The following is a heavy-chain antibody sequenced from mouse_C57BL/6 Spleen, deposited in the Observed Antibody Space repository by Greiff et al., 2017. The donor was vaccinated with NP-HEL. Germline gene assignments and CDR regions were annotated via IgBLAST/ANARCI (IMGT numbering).Heavy chain of an antibody. V-gene: IGHV3-6*01. D-gene: IGHD3-2*02. CDR1: GYSITSGYY. Sequence: VQLKESGPGLVKPSQSLSLTCSVTGYSITSGYYWNWIRQFPGNKLEWMGYISYDGSNNYNPSLKNRISITRDTSKNQFFLKLNSVTTEDTATYYCARGGYPKAMDYWGQGTSVTVSS. J-gene: IGHJ4*01. CDR2: ISYDGSN. CDR3: ARGGYPKAMDY.